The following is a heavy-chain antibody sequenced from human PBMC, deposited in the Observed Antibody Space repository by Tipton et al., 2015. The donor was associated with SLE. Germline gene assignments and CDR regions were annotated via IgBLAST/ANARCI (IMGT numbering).Heavy chain of an antibody. D-gene: IGHD1-14*01. V-gene: IGHV5-51*01. CDR1: GYSFTSYW. J-gene: IGHJ6*02. Sequence: QLVQSGAEVKKPGESLKISCKGSGYSFTSYWIGWVRQMPGRGLEWMGFIYPDDSDTKYSPSFQGQVTISADKSLRTAYLQWSSLKASDTAIYYCARQDRRGYFYYGMDVWGQGTTVTVSS. CDR3: ARQDRRGYFYYGMDV. CDR2: IYPDDSDT.